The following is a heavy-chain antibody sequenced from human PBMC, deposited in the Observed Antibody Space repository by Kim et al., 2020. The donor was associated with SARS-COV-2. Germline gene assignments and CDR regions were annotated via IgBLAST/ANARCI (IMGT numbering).Heavy chain of an antibody. Sequence: SETLSLTCTVSGGSISSGGSYWSWLRQHPGKGLEWIGYIYYSGSTYYNPSLKSRVTISVDTSKNQFSLKLSSVTAADTAVYYCARGRITICGVVTEFDYWGQGTLVTVSS. CDR1: GGSISSGGSY. CDR2: IYYSGST. D-gene: IGHD3-3*01. J-gene: IGHJ4*02. CDR3: ARGRITICGVVTEFDY. V-gene: IGHV4-31*03.